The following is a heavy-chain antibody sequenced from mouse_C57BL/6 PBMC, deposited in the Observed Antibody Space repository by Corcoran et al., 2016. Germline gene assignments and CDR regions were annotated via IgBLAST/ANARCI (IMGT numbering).Heavy chain of an antibody. CDR2: INPYNGGT. J-gene: IGHJ1*03. V-gene: IGHV1-19*01. CDR1: GYTFTDYY. D-gene: IGHD4-1*01. CDR3: ARSWDGYFDV. Sequence: EVQLQQSGPVLVKPGASVKMSCKASGYTFTDYYMNWVKQSHGKSLEWIGVINPYNGGTSYNQKFKGKATLTVDKSSSTAYMELNSLTSEDSAVYYCARSWDGYFDVWGTGTTVTVSS.